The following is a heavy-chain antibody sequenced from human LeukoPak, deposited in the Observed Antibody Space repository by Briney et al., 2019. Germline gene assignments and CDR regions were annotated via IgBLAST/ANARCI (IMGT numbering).Heavy chain of an antibody. J-gene: IGHJ4*02. CDR1: GFTFNSYA. CDR2: ISYDGSNK. V-gene: IGHV3-30*18. CDR3: AKGALEWLLGIDY. D-gene: IGHD3-3*01. Sequence: PGGSLRLSCAASGFTFNSYAMTWVRQAPGKGLEWVAVISYDGSNKYYADSVKGRFTISRDNSKNTLYLQMNSLRAEDTAVYYCAKGALEWLLGIDYWGQGTLVTVSS.